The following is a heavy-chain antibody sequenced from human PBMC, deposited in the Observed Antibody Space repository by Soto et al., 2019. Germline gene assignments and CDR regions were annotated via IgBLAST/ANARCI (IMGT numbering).Heavy chain of an antibody. CDR3: ARYSQRDYDFWSGYQYYYYYGMDV. CDR2: IYYSGST. Sequence: SETLSLTCSVSGGSISSYYWSWIRQPPGKGLEWIGYIYYSGSTNYNPSLKSRVTISVDTSKNQFSLKLSSVTAADTAVYYCARYSQRDYDFWSGYQYYYYYGMDVWGQGTTVTVSS. J-gene: IGHJ6*02. CDR1: GGSISSYY. V-gene: IGHV4-59*01. D-gene: IGHD3-3*01.